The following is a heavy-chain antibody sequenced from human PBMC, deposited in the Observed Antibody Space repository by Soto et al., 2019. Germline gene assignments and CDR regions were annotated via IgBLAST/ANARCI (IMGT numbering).Heavy chain of an antibody. CDR1: GFSLTSRGVG. V-gene: IGHV2-5*02. CDR2: IYWDDVE. D-gene: IGHD3-22*01. Sequence: QITLKESGPTLVKPTQTLTLTCTFSGFSLTSRGVGVGWIRQPPGKALEWLALIYWDDVERYSPSLMNRVTIFKDTSKNQVVLIMTNVDPGEKATYYCARRLSRSAYWVFDYWCQGTLVTVSS. J-gene: IGHJ4*02. CDR3: ARRLSRSAYWVFDY.